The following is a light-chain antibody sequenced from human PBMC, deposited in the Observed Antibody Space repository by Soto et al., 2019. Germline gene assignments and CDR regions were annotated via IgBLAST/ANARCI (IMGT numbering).Light chain of an antibody. CDR3: QQSYNTTQT. Sequence: DIQITQSPSSLSASVEDRVIITCRASQSISNHLNWYQQTPGKAPKILIYAARSLQSGVPSRFSGSGSGTEFTLTISSLHPEDFETYYCQQSYNTTQTFGHGTKVDIK. CDR1: QSISNH. CDR2: AAR. V-gene: IGKV1-39*01. J-gene: IGKJ1*01.